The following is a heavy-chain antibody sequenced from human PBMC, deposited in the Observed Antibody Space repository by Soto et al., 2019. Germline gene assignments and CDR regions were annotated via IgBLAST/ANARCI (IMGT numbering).Heavy chain of an antibody. D-gene: IGHD6-13*01. J-gene: IGHJ4*02. CDR2: INPNSGGT. V-gene: IGHV1-2*04. CDR1: GYTFTGYY. CDR3: ARDSDSSSWSDFDY. Sequence: QVQLVQSGAEVKKPGASVKVSCKASGYTFTGYYMHWVRQAPGQGLEWMGWINPNSGGTNYAQKLQGWVTMTRDTSISTAYMELSRLRSDDTAVYYCARDSDSSSWSDFDYWGQGTLVTVSS.